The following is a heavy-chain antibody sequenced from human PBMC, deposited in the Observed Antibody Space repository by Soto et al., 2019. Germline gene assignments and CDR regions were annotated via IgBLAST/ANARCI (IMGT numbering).Heavy chain of an antibody. V-gene: IGHV3-23*01. J-gene: IGHJ3*02. CDR1: GFTFSSYA. CDR2: ISGSAGST. D-gene: IGHD6-19*01. CDR3: ATVGGSGWFDAFDI. Sequence: EVQLLESGGGLVQPGGSLRLSCGASGFTFSSYAMSWVRQAPGKGLEWVSTISGSAGSTFHADSVKGRFTISRDNSKNTLYLQMSSLRAEDTAVYYCATVGGSGWFDAFDIWGQGTMVTVSS.